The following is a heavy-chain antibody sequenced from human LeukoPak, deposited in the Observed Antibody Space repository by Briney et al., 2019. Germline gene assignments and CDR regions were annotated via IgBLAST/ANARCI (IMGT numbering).Heavy chain of an antibody. D-gene: IGHD3-10*01. Sequence: GASVKVSCKISGFTFTGYGISWVRQAPGQGLEWMGWIRANSGSTNYAQRFQDRVTMTTDKSTSTAYLEVRSLRSDDTAVYYCAREGHYGSGSYYNVRRNWFDPWGQGTLVTVSS. CDR1: GFTFTGYG. CDR3: AREGHYGSGSYYNVRRNWFDP. CDR2: IRANSGST. J-gene: IGHJ5*02. V-gene: IGHV1-18*01.